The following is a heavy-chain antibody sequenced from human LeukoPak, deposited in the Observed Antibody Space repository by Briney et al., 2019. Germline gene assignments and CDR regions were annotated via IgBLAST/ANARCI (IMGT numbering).Heavy chain of an antibody. CDR3: ARARVYYYDSSGYRLFDY. D-gene: IGHD3-22*01. CDR2: INPNSGGT. CDR1: GYTFTGYY. J-gene: IGHJ4*02. V-gene: IGHV1-2*02. Sequence: ASVKVSCKASGYTFTGYYMHWARQAPGQGLEWMGWINPNSGGTNYAQKFQGRVTMTRDTSISTAYMELSRLRSDDTAVYYCARARVYYYDSSGYRLFDYWGQGTLVTVSS.